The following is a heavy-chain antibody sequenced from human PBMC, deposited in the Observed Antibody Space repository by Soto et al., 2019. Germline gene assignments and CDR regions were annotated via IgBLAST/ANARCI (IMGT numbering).Heavy chain of an antibody. CDR3: ARESLGGMDV. CDR1: GYTFTSYD. D-gene: IGHD7-27*01. V-gene: IGHV1-8*01. CDR2: MNPNSGNT. J-gene: IGHJ6*02. Sequence: QVQLVQSGAEVKKPGASVKVSCKASGYTFTSYDINWARQATGQGLEWMGWMNPNSGNTAYAQKLQGRGTVTRNTFIRTAYMELSSLRSEDTAVYYCARESLGGMDVWGQATTVTVSS.